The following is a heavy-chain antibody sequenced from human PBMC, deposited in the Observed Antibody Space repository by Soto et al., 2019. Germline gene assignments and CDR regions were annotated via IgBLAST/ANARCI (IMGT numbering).Heavy chain of an antibody. D-gene: IGHD2-15*01. Sequence: TSETLSLTCTVSGGSISSYYWSWIRQPPGKGLEWIGYIYYSGSTNYNPSLKSRVTISVDTSKNQFSLKLSSVTAADTAVYYCARDALAGHDYWGQGTLVTVSS. CDR1: GGSISSYY. CDR2: IYYSGST. J-gene: IGHJ4*02. V-gene: IGHV4-59*01. CDR3: ARDALAGHDY.